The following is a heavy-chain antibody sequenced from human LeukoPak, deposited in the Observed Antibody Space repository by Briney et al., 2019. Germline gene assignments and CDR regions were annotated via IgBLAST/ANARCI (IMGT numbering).Heavy chain of an antibody. CDR3: AKGGSGTYYGIDY. CDR2: ISGSGSST. Sequence: GGSLRLSCAASGFNFSSYAMTWVRQAPGKGLEWVSAISGSGSSTYYADSEKGRFTISRDNSKNTLYLQMNSLRAEDTAVYYCAKGGSGTYYGIDYWGQGTLVTVSS. V-gene: IGHV3-23*01. D-gene: IGHD1-26*01. J-gene: IGHJ4*02. CDR1: GFNFSSYA.